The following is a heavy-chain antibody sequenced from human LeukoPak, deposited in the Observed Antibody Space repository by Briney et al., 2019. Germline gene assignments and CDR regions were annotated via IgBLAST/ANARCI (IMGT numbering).Heavy chain of an antibody. CDR3: ATGPASIAAAGNAFDI. V-gene: IGHV1-24*01. CDR2: FDPEDGET. J-gene: IGHJ3*02. CDR1: GYTLTELS. D-gene: IGHD6-13*01. Sequence: ASVKVFCKVFGYTLTELSMHWVRPAPGKGLVWMRGFDPEDGETIYAQKFQGRVTMTEDTSTDTAYMELSSLRSEDTAVYYCATGPASIAAAGNAFDIWGQGTMVTVSS.